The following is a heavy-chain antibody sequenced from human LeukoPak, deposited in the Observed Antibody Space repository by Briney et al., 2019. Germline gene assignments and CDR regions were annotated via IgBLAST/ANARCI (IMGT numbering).Heavy chain of an antibody. Sequence: GGSLRLSCAASGFTVSSNYMSWVRQAPGKGLEWVSVIYSGGSTYYADSVKGRFTISRDNSKNTLYLQTNSLRAEDTAVYYCAREGYCSSTSCYVDYWGQGTLVTVSS. J-gene: IGHJ4*02. CDR3: AREGYCSSTSCYVDY. CDR2: IYSGGST. CDR1: GFTVSSNY. D-gene: IGHD2-2*01. V-gene: IGHV3-66*01.